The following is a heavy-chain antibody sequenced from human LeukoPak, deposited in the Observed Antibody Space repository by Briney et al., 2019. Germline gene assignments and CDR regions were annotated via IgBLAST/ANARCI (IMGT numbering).Heavy chain of an antibody. J-gene: IGHJ5*02. CDR1: GYTFTSYD. V-gene: IGHV1-8*01. Sequence: ALVKVSCKASGYTFTSYDINWVRQATGQGLEWMGWMNPNSGNTGYAQKFQGRVTMTRNTSISTAYMELSSLRSEDTAVYYCARVVNYYGSGSYYTGFDPWGQGTLVTVSS. D-gene: IGHD3-10*01. CDR2: MNPNSGNT. CDR3: ARVVNYYGSGSYYTGFDP.